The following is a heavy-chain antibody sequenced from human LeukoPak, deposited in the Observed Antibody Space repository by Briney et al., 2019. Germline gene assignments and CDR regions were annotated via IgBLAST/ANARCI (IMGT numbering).Heavy chain of an antibody. J-gene: IGHJ4*02. CDR2: INPNSGGT. CDR1: GYTFTGYY. Sequence: ASVKVSCKASGYTFTGYYMHWVRQAPGQGLEWMGWINPNSGGTNYAQKFQGRVTMTRDTSISTAYMELSRLRSDDAAVYYCARIGYYGSAPDYWGQGTLVTVSS. D-gene: IGHD3-10*01. V-gene: IGHV1-2*02. CDR3: ARIGYYGSAPDY.